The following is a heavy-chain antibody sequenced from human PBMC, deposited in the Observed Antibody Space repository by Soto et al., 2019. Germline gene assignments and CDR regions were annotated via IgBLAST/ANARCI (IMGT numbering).Heavy chain of an antibody. CDR2: IIPIFGTA. J-gene: IGHJ6*02. D-gene: IGHD3-3*01. Sequence: SVKVSCKASGGTFSSYAISWVRQAPGQGLEWMGGIIPIFGTANYAQKFQGRVTITADESTSTAYMELSSLRSEDTAVYYCARHTYDFWSGHTHGMYVWGQGTTVTVSS. CDR1: GGTFSSYA. V-gene: IGHV1-69*13. CDR3: ARHTYDFWSGHTHGMYV.